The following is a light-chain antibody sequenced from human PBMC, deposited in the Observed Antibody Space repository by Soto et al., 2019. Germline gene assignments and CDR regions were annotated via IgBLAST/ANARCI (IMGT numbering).Light chain of an antibody. CDR1: QSVLVSSMNENC. J-gene: IGKJ1*01. Sequence: DIVMTQSPASLAVSLGERAAIKCKSSQSVLVSSMNENCLGWYQQKPGQPPKLLIYWASTRASGVPDRLSGSGPGTELTLTITNLHAEDVALYYCQQCYSPPWTFGQGTKVEIK. V-gene: IGKV4-1*01. CDR3: QQCYSPPWT. CDR2: WAS.